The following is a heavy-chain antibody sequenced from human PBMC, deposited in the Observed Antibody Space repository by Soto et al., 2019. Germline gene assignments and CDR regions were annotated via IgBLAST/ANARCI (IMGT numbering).Heavy chain of an antibody. CDR1: GYNFTSYG. CDR2: ISAYNGNT. J-gene: IGHJ6*02. CDR3: ARDGTAYSGYAWGYYGMDV. Sequence: QVQLVQSGAEVKTPGASVQVSCKASGYNFTSYGISWVRQAPGQGLEWMGWISAYNGNTNYAQKLQGRVTMTTDTSTSTAYMELRSLRSDDTAVYYCARDGTAYSGYAWGYYGMDVWGQGTTVTVSS. D-gene: IGHD5-12*01. V-gene: IGHV1-18*01.